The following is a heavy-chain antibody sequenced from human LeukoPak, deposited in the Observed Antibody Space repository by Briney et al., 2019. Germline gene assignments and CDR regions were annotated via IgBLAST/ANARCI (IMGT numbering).Heavy chain of an antibody. CDR2: ISGSGSGGGT. Sequence: PGGSLRLSCAASGFTFSSYAMSWVRQAPGKGLEWVSVISGSGSGGGTYYADSVKGRFTISRDNSKNTLYLQMNSLRAEDTAVYFCAKLGTYDSSSYYYLFDYWGQGTLVTVSS. CDR3: AKLGTYDSSSYYYLFDY. J-gene: IGHJ4*02. CDR1: GFTFSSYA. D-gene: IGHD3-22*01. V-gene: IGHV3-23*01.